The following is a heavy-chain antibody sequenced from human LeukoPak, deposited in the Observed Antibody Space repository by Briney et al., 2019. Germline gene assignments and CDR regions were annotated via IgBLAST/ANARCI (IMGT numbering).Heavy chain of an antibody. CDR2: ISSSSSYI. CDR1: GFTFSSYS. CDR3: ARDNSDILTGPDAFDI. D-gene: IGHD3-9*01. J-gene: IGHJ3*02. Sequence: PGGSLGLSCAASGFTFSSYSMNWVRQAPGKGLEWVSSISSSSSYIYYADSVKGRFTISRDNAKNSLYLQMNSLRAEDTAVYYCARDNSDILTGPDAFDIWGQGTMVTVSS. V-gene: IGHV3-21*01.